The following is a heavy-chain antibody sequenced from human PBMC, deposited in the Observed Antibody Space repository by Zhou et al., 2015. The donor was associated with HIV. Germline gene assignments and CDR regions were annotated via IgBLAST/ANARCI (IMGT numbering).Heavy chain of an antibody. CDR3: ASSAVKYYYDSSDYNWFDP. CDR1: GFTFSDYY. V-gene: IGHV3-11*04. D-gene: IGHD3-22*01. J-gene: IGHJ5*02. CDR2: ISSSSSTI. Sequence: QVQLVESGGGLVKPGGSLRLSCAASGFTFSDYYMSWIRQAPGKGLEWVSYISSSSSTIYYADSVKGRFTISRDNSKNTLYLQMNSLRAEDTAVYYCASSAVKYYYDSSDYNWFDPWGQGTLVTVSS.